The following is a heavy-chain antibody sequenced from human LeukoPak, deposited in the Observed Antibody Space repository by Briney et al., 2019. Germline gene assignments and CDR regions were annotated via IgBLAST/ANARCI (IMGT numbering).Heavy chain of an antibody. V-gene: IGHV4-39*07. D-gene: IGHD6-6*01. CDR3: AREGQYSSRLGEYYFDY. J-gene: IGHJ4*02. CDR1: GGSISSSSYY. Sequence: SETLSLTCTVSGGSISSSSYYWGWIRQPPGKGLEWIGSIYYSGSTYYNPSLKSRVTISVDTSKNQFSLKLSSVTAADTAVYYCAREGQYSSRLGEYYFDYWGQGTLVTVSS. CDR2: IYYSGST.